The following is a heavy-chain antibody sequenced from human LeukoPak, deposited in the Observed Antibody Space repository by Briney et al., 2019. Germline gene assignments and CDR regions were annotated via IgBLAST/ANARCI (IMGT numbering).Heavy chain of an antibody. Sequence: PGGSLRLSCAASGFTFSSYAMSWVRQAPGKGLEWVSAISGSGGSTYYADSVKGRFTISRDNSKNTLYLQMNSLRAEDTALYYCARDRVATDYSYYYSMDVWGQGTTVTVSS. CDR3: ARDRVATDYSYYYSMDV. J-gene: IGHJ6*02. CDR2: ISGSGGST. D-gene: IGHD5-12*01. V-gene: IGHV3-23*01. CDR1: GFTFSSYA.